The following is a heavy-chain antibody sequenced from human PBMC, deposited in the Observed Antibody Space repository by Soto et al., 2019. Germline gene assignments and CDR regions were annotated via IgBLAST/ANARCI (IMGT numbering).Heavy chain of an antibody. D-gene: IGHD6-19*01. V-gene: IGHV4-34*01. CDR3: ARVVGSSGWYYGSFDI. CDR2: INQSGGT. J-gene: IGHJ3*02. CDR1: GGSFSGSY. Sequence: PSETLSLTCAVYGGSFSGSYWNWIRQPPGKGLEWIGEINQSGGTNYNPSLKSRVTISVDTSKNQFSLKLGSVTAADSAVYYCARVVGSSGWYYGSFDIWGPGTMVTVSS.